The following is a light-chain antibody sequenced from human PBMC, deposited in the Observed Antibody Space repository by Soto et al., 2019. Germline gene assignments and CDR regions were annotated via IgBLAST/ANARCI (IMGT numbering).Light chain of an antibody. CDR2: GAS. V-gene: IGKV3-20*01. Sequence: EIVLTQSPGTQSLSPGERATLSCRASQSVSSTYLAWYQQKPGQAPRLLLYGASSRATGIPDRFSGSGSGTDFTLTISRLEPEDFAVYYCQQYGSSPPYTFGQGTKLEIK. CDR3: QQYGSSPPYT. J-gene: IGKJ2*01. CDR1: QSVSSTY.